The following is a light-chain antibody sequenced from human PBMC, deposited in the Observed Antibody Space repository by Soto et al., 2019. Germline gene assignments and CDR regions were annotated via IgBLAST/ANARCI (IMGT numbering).Light chain of an antibody. Sequence: EIVMTQSPATLSVSPGERATLSCRASQTVSSNLAWYQQKPCQAPRLLIHGPSNRTTGVPARFSGSGSGTGFTLTITSLQSEDFAAYYCQQYHNWPPQYTYGPGTKLQIK. J-gene: IGKJ2*01. V-gene: IGKV3-15*01. CDR3: QQYHNWPPQYT. CDR2: GPS. CDR1: QTVSSN.